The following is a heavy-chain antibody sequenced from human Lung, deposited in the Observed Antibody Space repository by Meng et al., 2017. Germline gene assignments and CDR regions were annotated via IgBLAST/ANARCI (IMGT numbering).Heavy chain of an antibody. CDR2: INTDGSST. V-gene: IGHV3-74*01. D-gene: IGHD5-24*01. Sequence: EVQLVVSGGGLVQPGGSLRLSCAASGFTFSTYWMHWARQAPGKGLVWVSHINTDGSSTNYADSVKGRFTISRDNAKNTLYLQMNSLRAEDTAVYYCGRSDGYIRDWGQGTLVTVSS. CDR1: GFTFSTYW. J-gene: IGHJ4*02. CDR3: GRSDGYIRD.